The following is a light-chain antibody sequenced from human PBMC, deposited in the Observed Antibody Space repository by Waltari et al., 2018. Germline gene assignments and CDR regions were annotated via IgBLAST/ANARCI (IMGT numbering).Light chain of an antibody. Sequence: EIVMTQSPATLSVSPGDRATLSCRASQSVSSNLAWYQQIPGQTPRLLMSGASTRAIGLTARFSGSGFGTEFTLTISSLQSEDFAVYYCQQYNWAPYTFGQGTKLEIK. J-gene: IGKJ2*01. V-gene: IGKV3-15*01. CDR2: GAS. CDR3: QQYNWAPYT. CDR1: QSVSSN.